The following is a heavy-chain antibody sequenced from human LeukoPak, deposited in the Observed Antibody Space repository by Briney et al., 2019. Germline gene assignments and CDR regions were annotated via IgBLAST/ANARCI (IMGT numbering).Heavy chain of an antibody. D-gene: IGHD2-15*01. J-gene: IGHJ6*03. V-gene: IGHV4-59*01. CDR1: GGSISSYY. CDR3: ATDEIGYCSGGSCYYYMDV. CDR2: IYYNGST. Sequence: SETLSLTCTVSGGSISSYYWSWIRQPPGKGLEWIGYIYYNGSTNYNPSLKSRVTISVDTSKNQFSRKLRSVTAADTAVYYCATDEIGYCSGGSCYYYMDVWGKGTTVTVSS.